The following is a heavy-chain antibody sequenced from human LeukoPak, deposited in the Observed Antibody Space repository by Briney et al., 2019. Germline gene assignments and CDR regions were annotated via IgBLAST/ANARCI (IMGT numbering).Heavy chain of an antibody. J-gene: IGHJ4*02. D-gene: IGHD3-22*01. Sequence: PSETLSLTCAVYGGSFSGYYWSWIRQPPGKGLEWIGEINHSGSTNYNPSLKSRVTISVDASKNQFSLKLSSVTAADTAVYYCARDVGMNYYASNGYHTGYFDYWGQGTLVTVSS. CDR2: INHSGST. CDR3: ARDVGMNYYASNGYHTGYFDY. CDR1: GGSFSGYY. V-gene: IGHV4-34*01.